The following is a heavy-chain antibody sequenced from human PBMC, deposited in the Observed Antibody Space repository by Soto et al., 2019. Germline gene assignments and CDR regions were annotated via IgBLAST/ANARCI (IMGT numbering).Heavy chain of an antibody. Sequence: QVQLVESGGGVVQPGRSLRLSCAASGFTFSSYGMHWVRQAPGKGLEWVAVIWYDGSNKYYADSVKGRFTISRDNSKNTLYLQMNSLRAEDTAVYYCARVFSAGTIAAAGKGLFDYWGQGTLVTVSS. V-gene: IGHV3-33*01. CDR3: ARVFSAGTIAAAGKGLFDY. CDR1: GFTFSSYG. J-gene: IGHJ4*02. CDR2: IWYDGSNK. D-gene: IGHD6-13*01.